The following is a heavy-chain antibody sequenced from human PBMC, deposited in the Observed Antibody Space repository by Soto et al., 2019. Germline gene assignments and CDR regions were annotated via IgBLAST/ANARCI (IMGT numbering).Heavy chain of an antibody. J-gene: IGHJ3*02. Sequence: GGSLRLSCAASGFTFSSYAMSWVRQAPGKGLEWVSAISGSGGSTYYADSVKGRFTISRDNSKNTLYLQMNSLRAEDTAVYYSAKVGEDIVVVVAATGSGGFDIWGQGTMVTVSS. V-gene: IGHV3-23*01. CDR1: GFTFSSYA. CDR3: AKVGEDIVVVVAATGSGGFDI. CDR2: ISGSGGST. D-gene: IGHD2-15*01.